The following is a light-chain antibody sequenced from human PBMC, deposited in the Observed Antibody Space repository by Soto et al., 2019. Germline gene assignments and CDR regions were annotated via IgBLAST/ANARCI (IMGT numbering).Light chain of an antibody. CDR2: GNS. J-gene: IGLJ2*01. CDR1: SSNIGAGYD. Sequence: QSVLTQPPSVSGAPGKRVTISCTGSSSNIGAGYDVHWYQQLPGTAPKLLIYGNSNRPSGVPDRFSGSKSGTSASLAITGLQAEDEADDSGPSYDSRLSGYVVFGGGTKLTVL. V-gene: IGLV1-40*01. CDR3: PSYDSRLSGYVV.